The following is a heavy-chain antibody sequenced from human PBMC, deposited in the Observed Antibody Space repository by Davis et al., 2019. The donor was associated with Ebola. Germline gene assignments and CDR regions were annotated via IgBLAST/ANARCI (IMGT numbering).Heavy chain of an antibody. CDR1: GGSISSGGYY. CDR2: IYYSGST. D-gene: IGHD4-17*01. V-gene: IGHV4-31*03. J-gene: IGHJ6*02. CDR3: ARDHWSVYGDSNGMDV. Sequence: SETLSLTCTVSGGSISSGGYYWSWIRQHPGKGLEWIGYIYYSGSTYYNPSLKSRVTISVDTSKNQFSLKLSSVTAADTAVYYCARDHWSVYGDSNGMDVWGQGTTVTVSS.